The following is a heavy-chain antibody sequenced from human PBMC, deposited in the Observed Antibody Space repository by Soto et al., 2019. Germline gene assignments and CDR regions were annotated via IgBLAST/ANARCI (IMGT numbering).Heavy chain of an antibody. CDR3: ARVAVDFWSAYYGYYFDY. V-gene: IGHV1-18*01. Sequence: GXSVKDSCKGSGYTFTSYGISWVRQAPVQGLEWMGWISTYNGDTNYAQKLQGRVTMTTDTSTSTAYMELRSLRYDDTAVYYCARVAVDFWSAYYGYYFDYWGQGTLVTVSS. CDR2: ISTYNGDT. D-gene: IGHD3-3*01. CDR1: GYTFTSYG. J-gene: IGHJ4*02.